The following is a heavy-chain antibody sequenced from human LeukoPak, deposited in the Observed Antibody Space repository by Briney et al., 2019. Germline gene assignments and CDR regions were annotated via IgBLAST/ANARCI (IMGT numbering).Heavy chain of an antibody. CDR1: GSTFSTYS. J-gene: IGHJ3*02. Sequence: GGSLRLSCEASGSTFSTYSMNWVRQAPGKGLEWVSSISSRSSFIYYADSVKGRFTISRDNAKNSLYLQMHSLRAEDTAVYYCASAPVIAMARYDAFDIWGQGTMVTVSS. CDR3: ASAPVIAMARYDAFDI. CDR2: ISSRSSFI. D-gene: IGHD3-10*01. V-gene: IGHV3-21*01.